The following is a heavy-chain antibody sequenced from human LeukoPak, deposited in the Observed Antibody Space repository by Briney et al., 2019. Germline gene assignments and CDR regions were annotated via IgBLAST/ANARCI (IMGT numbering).Heavy chain of an antibody. CDR3: AKSSGNVRHFYYYYMDV. CDR2: ISGSGGST. CDR1: GFTFSSYG. D-gene: IGHD1-26*01. J-gene: IGHJ6*03. Sequence: GGTLRLSCAASGFTFSSYGMSWVRQAPGKGLEWVSGISGSGGSTYYADSVKGRFTISRDNSKNTLYLQMNSLRAEDTALYYCAKSSGNVRHFYYYYMDVWGKGTTVTVSS. V-gene: IGHV3-23*01.